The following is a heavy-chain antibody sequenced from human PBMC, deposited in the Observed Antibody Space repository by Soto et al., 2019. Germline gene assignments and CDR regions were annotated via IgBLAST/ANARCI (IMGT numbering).Heavy chain of an antibody. Sequence: SETLSLTCTVSGGSISSYYWSWIRQPAGKGLEWIGRIYTSGSTNYNPPLKSRVTMSVDTSKNQFSLKLSSVTAADTAVYYCARGVIAYCGGDCYSDWFDPWGQGTLVTVSS. CDR2: IYTSGST. D-gene: IGHD2-21*02. V-gene: IGHV4-4*07. CDR3: ARGVIAYCGGDCYSDWFDP. J-gene: IGHJ5*02. CDR1: GGSISSYY.